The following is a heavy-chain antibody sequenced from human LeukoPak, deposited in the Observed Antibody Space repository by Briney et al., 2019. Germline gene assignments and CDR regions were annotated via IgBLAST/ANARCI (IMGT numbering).Heavy chain of an antibody. V-gene: IGHV3-21*01. J-gene: IGHJ4*02. D-gene: IGHD6-6*01. Sequence: GGSLRLSCAASGFTFSSYSMNWVRQAPGKGLEWVSSISSSSSYIYYADSVEGRFTISRDNAKNSLYLQMNSLRAEDTAVYYCARGIAARPGGYWGQGTLVTVSS. CDR2: ISSSSSYI. CDR1: GFTFSSYS. CDR3: ARGIAARPGGY.